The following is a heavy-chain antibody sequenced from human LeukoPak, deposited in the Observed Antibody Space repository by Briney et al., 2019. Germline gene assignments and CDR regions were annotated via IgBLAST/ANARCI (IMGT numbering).Heavy chain of an antibody. CDR2: ISYDGSNK. Sequence: GGSLRLSCAASGFTFSSYGMHWVRQAPGKGLEWVAVISYDGSNKYYADSVKGRFTISRDNSKNTLYLQMNSLRAEDTAVYYCAKSAYRYPYYDFWSGLYYYYYYGTDVWGQGTTVTVSS. CDR3: AKSAYRYPYYDFWSGLYYYYYYGTDV. V-gene: IGHV3-30*18. J-gene: IGHJ6*02. CDR1: GFTFSSYG. D-gene: IGHD3-3*01.